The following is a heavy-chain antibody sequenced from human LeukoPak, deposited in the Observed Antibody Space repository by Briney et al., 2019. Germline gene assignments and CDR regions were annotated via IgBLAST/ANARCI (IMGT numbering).Heavy chain of an antibody. CDR3: ARGDYGGDFRYFDY. Sequence: GGSLRLSCAASGFTFSSRAMNWVRQAPGKGLEWVSGISGSGADTYYADSVKGRITISRDNSKNTLFLQMNSLRAEDTAVYYCARGDYGGDFRYFDYWGQGTLVTVSS. CDR2: ISGSGADT. D-gene: IGHD2-21*02. V-gene: IGHV3-23*01. CDR1: GFTFSSRA. J-gene: IGHJ4*02.